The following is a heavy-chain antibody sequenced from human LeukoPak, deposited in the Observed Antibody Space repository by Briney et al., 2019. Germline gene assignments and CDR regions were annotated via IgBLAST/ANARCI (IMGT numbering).Heavy chain of an antibody. CDR1: GYTFTGYY. V-gene: IGHV1-3*02. CDR3: ARDSLPNDYRISGWFDP. D-gene: IGHD4-11*01. CDR2: TNAGNGNT. Sequence: ASVKVSFTASGYTFTGYYMHWVRQAPGQRLEWMGWTNAGNGNTKYSQEFQGRVTITRDTSASTAYMELSSLRSEDMAVYYCARDSLPNDYRISGWFDPWGQGTLVTVSS. J-gene: IGHJ5*02.